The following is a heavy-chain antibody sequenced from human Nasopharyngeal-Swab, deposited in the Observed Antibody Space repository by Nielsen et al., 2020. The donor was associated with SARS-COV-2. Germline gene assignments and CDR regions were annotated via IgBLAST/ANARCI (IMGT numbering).Heavy chain of an antibody. CDR1: GFKFGDYG. J-gene: IGHJ6*02. CDR3: ARGYCSSGSCYAKHYGMDV. V-gene: IGHV3-9*01. D-gene: IGHD2-15*01. Sequence: SLKISCAASGFKFGDYGMHWVRQTPGKGLEWVSGITWNSVNVAYADSVKGRFTISRDSAKNSLYLQMNNLRAEDTAVYYCARGYCSSGSCYAKHYGMDVWGQGTTVTVSS. CDR2: ITWNSVNV.